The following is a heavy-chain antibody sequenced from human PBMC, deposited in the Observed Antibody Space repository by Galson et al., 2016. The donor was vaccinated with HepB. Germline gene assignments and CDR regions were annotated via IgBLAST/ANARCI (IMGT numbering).Heavy chain of an antibody. D-gene: IGHD2-8*01. Sequence: SVKVSCKASGYTFSNCGITWVRQAPGQGLEWMGWISVYNGNTNYAQKLQGRVTMTTDTSTSTAYMELHSLRSDDTAVYYCTRADGILRTRFDPWGQGTLVTVSS. CDR2: ISVYNGNT. CDR1: GYTFSNCG. J-gene: IGHJ5*02. V-gene: IGHV1-18*01. CDR3: TRADGILRTRFDP.